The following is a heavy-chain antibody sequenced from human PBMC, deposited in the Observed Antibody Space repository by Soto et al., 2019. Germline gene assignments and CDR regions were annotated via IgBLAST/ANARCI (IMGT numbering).Heavy chain of an antibody. J-gene: IGHJ4*02. CDR2: IDYSGNI. Sequence: QLQLQESGPGLVKPSETLSLTCNASGGSITSSGSAWGWIRQSPGKGLEWIGTIDYSGNIYYIPSLKSRITISVDTSKNQLSLKLSSVTAADTAVYYCARHIHNQGFEYYFDSWGQGTLVTVSS. V-gene: IGHV4-39*01. CDR3: ARHIHNQGFEYYFDS. D-gene: IGHD1-1*01. CDR1: GGSITSSGSA.